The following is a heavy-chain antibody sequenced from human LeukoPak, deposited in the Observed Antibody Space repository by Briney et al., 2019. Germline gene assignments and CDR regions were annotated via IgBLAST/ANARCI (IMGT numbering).Heavy chain of an antibody. CDR2: ISAYNGNT. D-gene: IGHD5-18*01. CDR3: ARDFVDTAMVGFDP. Sequence: ASVKVSCKASGYTFTSYGISWVRQPPGQGLEWMGWISAYNGNTNYAQKLQGRVTMTTDTSTSTAYMELRSLRSDDTAVYYCARDFVDTAMVGFDPWGQGTLVTVSS. CDR1: GYTFTSYG. V-gene: IGHV1-18*04. J-gene: IGHJ5*02.